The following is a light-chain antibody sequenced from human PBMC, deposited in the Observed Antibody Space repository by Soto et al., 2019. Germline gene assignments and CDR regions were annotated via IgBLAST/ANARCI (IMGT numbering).Light chain of an antibody. CDR3: QQFVRSLWT. J-gene: IGKJ1*01. Sequence: EIVMTQSPATLSVSPGERATLSCRASQSVSSNYLHWYQQKPGQAPRLLIYGASSRATGIPDRFSGSGSGTDFTLTISRLEPEDFAVYYCQQFVRSLWTFGQGAKVDIK. CDR1: QSVSSNY. V-gene: IGKV3-20*01. CDR2: GAS.